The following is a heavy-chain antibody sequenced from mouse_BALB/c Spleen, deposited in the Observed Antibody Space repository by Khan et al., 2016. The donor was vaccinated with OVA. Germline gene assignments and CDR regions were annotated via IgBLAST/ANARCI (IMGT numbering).Heavy chain of an antibody. D-gene: IGHD1-1*01. CDR3: ARGNYYGYYFDY. V-gene: IGHV3-2*02. Sequence: VQLQQSGPGLVKPSQSLPLTCTVTGYSITSGYAWNWIRQFPGNKLEWMGYISYSGGTSYNPSLKSRISITRDTSKNQFFLQLNSVTTEDTATYYCARGNYYGYYFDYWGQGTTLTVSS. J-gene: IGHJ2*01. CDR1: GYSITSGYA. CDR2: ISYSGGT.